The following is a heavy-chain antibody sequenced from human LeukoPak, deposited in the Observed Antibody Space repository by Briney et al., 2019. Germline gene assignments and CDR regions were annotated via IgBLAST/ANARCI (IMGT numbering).Heavy chain of an antibody. CDR2: IYYSGST. V-gene: IGHV4-31*03. D-gene: IGHD6-6*01. J-gene: IGHJ4*02. CDR3: ARASHGYSSSSHLGY. Sequence: SETLSLTCTVSGGSISSGGYYWSWIRRHPGKGLEWIGYIYYSGSTYYNLSLKSRVTISVDTSKNQFSLKLSSVTAADTAMYYCARASHGYSSSSHLGYWGKGTLVTVSS. CDR1: GGSISSGGYY.